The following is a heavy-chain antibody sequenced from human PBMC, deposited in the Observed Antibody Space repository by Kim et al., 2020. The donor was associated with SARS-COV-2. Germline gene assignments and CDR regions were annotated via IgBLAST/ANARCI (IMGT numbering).Heavy chain of an antibody. CDR2: MNPNSGNT. CDR1: GYTFTSYD. Sequence: ASVKVSCKASGYTFTSYDINWVRQATGQGLEWMGWMNPNSGNTGYAQKFQGRVTMTRNTSISTAYMELSSLRSEDTAVYYCARVEWEPNYYYYYMDVWGKGTTVTVSS. J-gene: IGHJ6*03. CDR3: ARVEWEPNYYYYYMDV. V-gene: IGHV1-8*01. D-gene: IGHD1-26*01.